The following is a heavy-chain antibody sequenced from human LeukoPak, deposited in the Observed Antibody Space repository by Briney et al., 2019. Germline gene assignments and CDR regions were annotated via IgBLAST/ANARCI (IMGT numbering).Heavy chain of an antibody. J-gene: IGHJ4*02. CDR1: GGSISSYY. Sequence: SETLSLTCTVSGGSISSYYLSWIRRPDGKGLEWIGHIYTSGSTNYNPSLKSRVTMSVDTSKNQFSLKLSSVTAADPAVYYCARNAYDFWSGYYQGYFHYWGQGTLVTVSS. CDR3: ARNAYDFWSGYYQGYFHY. V-gene: IGHV4-4*07. D-gene: IGHD3-3*01. CDR2: IYTSGST.